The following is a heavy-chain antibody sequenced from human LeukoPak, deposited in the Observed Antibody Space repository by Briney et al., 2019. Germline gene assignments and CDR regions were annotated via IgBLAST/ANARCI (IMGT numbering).Heavy chain of an antibody. Sequence: PSETLSLTCTVSGGSISSYYWSWIRQTPEKGLEWIGYIDNSGSTNYNPSLKSRVTISVDTSKSQFSLKLTSVTAADTAVYYCARNYDFWSGYLDYWGQGTLVTVSS. CDR3: ARNYDFWSGYLDY. CDR2: IDNSGST. D-gene: IGHD3-3*01. CDR1: GGSISSYY. V-gene: IGHV4-59*01. J-gene: IGHJ4*02.